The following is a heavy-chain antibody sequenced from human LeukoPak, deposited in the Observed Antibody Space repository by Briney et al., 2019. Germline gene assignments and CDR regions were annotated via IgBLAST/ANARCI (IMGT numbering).Heavy chain of an antibody. V-gene: IGHV3-30*18. CDR2: ISPDGDIE. J-gene: IGHJ4*02. CDR3: AKINNDDDY. CDR1: GFTFTTFG. D-gene: IGHD1/OR15-1a*01. Sequence: GGSLRLSCAASGFTFTTFGIHWVRQAPGKGLEWVAAISPDGDIEYYTDSVKGRFTISRDNSKNMIYLQMNSLRGEDSAVYYCAKINNDDDYWGQGTLVTVSS.